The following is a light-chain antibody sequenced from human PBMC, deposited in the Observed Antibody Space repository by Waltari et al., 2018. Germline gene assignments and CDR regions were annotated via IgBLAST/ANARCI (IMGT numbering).Light chain of an antibody. Sequence: QSALTQPASVSGSPGQSITISCTGTSSAVGAYNYFFLYQQHPGKAPKFLIYEVSNRPSGVSNRFSGSKSGNTASLTISGLQAEDEADYYCSSYTTSSIPGVFGTGTKVTVL. CDR3: SSYTTSSIPGV. V-gene: IGLV2-14*01. CDR1: SSAVGAYNY. J-gene: IGLJ1*01. CDR2: EVS.